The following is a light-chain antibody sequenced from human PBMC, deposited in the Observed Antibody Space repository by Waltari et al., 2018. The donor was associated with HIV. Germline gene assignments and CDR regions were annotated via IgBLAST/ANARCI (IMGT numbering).Light chain of an antibody. CDR2: GAS. Sequence: EIVLTQSPGTLSLSPGERATLSCRASQSVSSSYLAWYQQKPGQAPRLLIYGASSRATGIPDSFSCSGSGTDFTLTISRLEPEDFAMYFCQQYGSSPTWTFGQGTKVEIK. V-gene: IGKV3-20*01. CDR3: QQYGSSPTWT. J-gene: IGKJ1*01. CDR1: QSVSSSY.